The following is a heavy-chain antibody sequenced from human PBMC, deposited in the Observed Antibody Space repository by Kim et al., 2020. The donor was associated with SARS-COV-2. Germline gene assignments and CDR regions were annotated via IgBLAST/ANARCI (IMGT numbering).Heavy chain of an antibody. CDR3: ARGGHYYVGSGQNPEV. V-gene: IGHV3-48*03. D-gene: IGHD3-22*01. Sequence: SVKGRFTITRDNAKKSLYLQMSILRAEDTAVYYCARGGHYYVGSGQNPEVWGQGTLVTVSS. J-gene: IGHJ4*02.